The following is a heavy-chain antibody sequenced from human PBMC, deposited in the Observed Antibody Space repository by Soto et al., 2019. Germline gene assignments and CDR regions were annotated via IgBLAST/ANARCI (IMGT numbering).Heavy chain of an antibody. Sequence: SGGSLRLSCEASGFNFNTYGMHWVRQAPGKGLEWVAVIWHDGTDKYYGDSVKGRFTISRDNSKNTLYLQMNSLRVEDAGVYYCARDYGASHDYYYYGMDVWGQGTTVTVSS. CDR1: GFNFNTYG. D-gene: IGHD4-17*01. V-gene: IGHV3-33*01. CDR3: ARDYGASHDYYYYGMDV. J-gene: IGHJ6*02. CDR2: IWHDGTDK.